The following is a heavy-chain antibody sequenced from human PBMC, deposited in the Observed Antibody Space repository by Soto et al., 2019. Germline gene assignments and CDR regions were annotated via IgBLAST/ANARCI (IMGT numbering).Heavy chain of an antibody. J-gene: IGHJ2*01. CDR2: IVGSGGST. CDR3: ANEYSFFGRRYLDL. D-gene: IGHD4-4*01. Sequence: PRGSLRLSCAASGITFTSHAISWIRQAPGQGLEWVSAIVGSGGSTYYADPVKRRFTISRDNSKDTLYLQMNSLRAEDTAIYYCANEYSFFGRRYLDLSVRGNLVFVSS. V-gene: IGHV3-23*01. CDR1: GITFTSHA.